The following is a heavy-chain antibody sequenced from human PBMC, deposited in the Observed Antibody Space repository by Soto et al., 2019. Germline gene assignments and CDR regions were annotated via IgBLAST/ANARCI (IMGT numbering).Heavy chain of an antibody. Sequence: GGSLRLSCAASGFTFSGSAMHWVRQASGKGLEWVGRIRDKANTYATAYAASVKGRFTVSRDDSKNTAYLQMSNLKTEDTAVYFCSSIFIPAAGTGDYFDSWGQGTLVTVSS. V-gene: IGHV3-73*01. CDR2: IRDKANTYAT. CDR3: SSIFIPAAGTGDYFDS. D-gene: IGHD6-13*01. CDR1: GFTFSGSA. J-gene: IGHJ4*02.